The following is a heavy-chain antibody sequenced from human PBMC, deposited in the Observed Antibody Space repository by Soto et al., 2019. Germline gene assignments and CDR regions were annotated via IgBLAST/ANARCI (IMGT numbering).Heavy chain of an antibody. CDR3: ARERAVAGSFDL. Sequence: PSETLSLTCTVSGGSISTYYWSWIRQPPGKGLEWIGYIYYTGNTNNNPSLKSRVTISVDTSKNQFSLKLSSVTAADTAVYYCARERAVAGSFDLWGQGMLVTVSS. V-gene: IGHV4-59*01. CDR2: IYYTGNT. D-gene: IGHD6-19*01. CDR1: GGSISTYY. J-gene: IGHJ4*02.